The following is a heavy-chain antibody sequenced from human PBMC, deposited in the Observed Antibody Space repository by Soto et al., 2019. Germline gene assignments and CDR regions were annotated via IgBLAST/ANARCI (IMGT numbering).Heavy chain of an antibody. CDR2: VYYAWST. D-gene: IGHD3-3*01. CDR3: TRSVAVTGAQIDY. J-gene: IGHJ4*01. Sequence: QVQLQESGPGLVNPSETLSLTCSVSGGSISGSYWSWFRQSPGKGLEWLGHVYYAWSTNYSPTLRSRDSITVDTSKNEYALRLSSVTAADTAVYVCTRSVAVTGAQIDYQGKGTQVTVYS. V-gene: IGHV4-59*01. CDR1: GGSISGSY.